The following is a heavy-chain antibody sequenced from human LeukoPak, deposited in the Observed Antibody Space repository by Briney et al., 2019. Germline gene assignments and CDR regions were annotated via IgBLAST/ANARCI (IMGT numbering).Heavy chain of an antibody. CDR2: ISGDGGST. J-gene: IGHJ4*02. V-gene: IGHV3-43*02. CDR1: GLTFDDYA. CDR3: AAGATDFDY. Sequence: PGGSLRLSCAASGLTFDDYAMHWVRQAPGKGLEWVSLISGDGGSTYYADSVKGRFTISRDNSKNSLYLQMNSLRTEDTALYYCAAGATDFDYWGQGTLVTVSS. D-gene: IGHD1-26*01.